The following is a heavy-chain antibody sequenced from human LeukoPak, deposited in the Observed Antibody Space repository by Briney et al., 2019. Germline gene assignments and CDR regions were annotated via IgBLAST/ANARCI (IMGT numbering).Heavy chain of an antibody. V-gene: IGHV3-23*01. CDR2: IGGSGRST. D-gene: IGHD1-26*01. Sequence: GSLRLSCAASGFIFSSYAMTWVRQAPGKGLEWVSAIGGSGRSTYYADSVKGRFTISRDNSKNTLYLQMNSLRAEDTAVYYCARDYYSGRFSGQVIGAFDIWGQGTMVTVSS. CDR3: ARDYYSGRFSGQVIGAFDI. J-gene: IGHJ3*02. CDR1: GFIFSSYA.